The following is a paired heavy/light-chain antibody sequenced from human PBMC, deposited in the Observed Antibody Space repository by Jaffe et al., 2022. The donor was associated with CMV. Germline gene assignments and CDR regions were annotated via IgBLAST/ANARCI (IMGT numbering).Heavy chain of an antibody. J-gene: IGHJ3*02. CDR3: ARGAYGDLTGALDI. Sequence: QVHLVQSGPEVKKPGASVKVSCKAAGYTLTRYAMHWVRQAPGQRLEWMGWSNAGNGNTKYSQDFQGRISITRDTSANTAYMELSSLRSEDMAVYYCARGAYGDLTGALDIWGQGTMVTVSS. V-gene: IGHV1-3*02. CDR2: SNAGNGNT. D-gene: IGHD4-17*01. CDR1: GYTLTRYA.
Light chain of an antibody. CDR3: QQYYTTPVK. CDR1: QSVLYSSNNKNY. Sequence: DIVMTQSPDSLAVSLGERATINCKSSQSVLYSSNNKNYLAWYQQKPGQPPKLLIYWASTRESGVPDRFRGSGSGTDFTLTISSLQAEDVAVYYCQQYYTTPVKFGQGTKVEIK. CDR2: WAS. V-gene: IGKV4-1*01. J-gene: IGKJ1*01.